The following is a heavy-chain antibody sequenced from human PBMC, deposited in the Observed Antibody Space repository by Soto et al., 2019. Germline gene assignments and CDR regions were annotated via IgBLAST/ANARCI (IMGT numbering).Heavy chain of an antibody. V-gene: IGHV3-15*01. CDR2: IKSKTDGGTT. Sequence: GGSLRLSCAASGFTFSNAWMSWVRQAPGKGLEWVGRIKSKTDGGTTDYAAPVKGRFTISRDDSKNTLYLQMNSLKTEDTAVYYCTTDIVATILYYYYYMDVWGKGTTVTVSS. J-gene: IGHJ6*03. D-gene: IGHD5-12*01. CDR1: GFTFSNAW. CDR3: TTDIVATILYYYYYMDV.